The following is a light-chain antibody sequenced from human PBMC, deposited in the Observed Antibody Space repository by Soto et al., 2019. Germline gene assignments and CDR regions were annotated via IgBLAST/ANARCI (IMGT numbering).Light chain of an antibody. CDR3: QQYKSWPCT. CDR2: VAS. J-gene: IGKJ1*01. V-gene: IGKV3D-15*01. Sequence: EIVMTQSSATLSLSPGERATLSCRASQSINSYLAWYQQKPGQAPSFLIYVASTRATGIPARFSGSGSGTVLTLTSSSLPSEDSSLYYCQQYKSWPCTFGQGTKVEIK. CDR1: QSINSY.